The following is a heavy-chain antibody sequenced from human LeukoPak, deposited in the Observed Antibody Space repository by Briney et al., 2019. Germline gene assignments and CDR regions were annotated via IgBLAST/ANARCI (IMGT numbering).Heavy chain of an antibody. J-gene: IGHJ4*02. D-gene: IGHD3-3*01. CDR1: GYTFTSYC. CDR2: INPNSGGT. Sequence: ASVKVSCKASGYTFTSYCISWVRQAPGQGLEWMGWINPNSGGTNYAQKFQGRVTMTRDTSISTASMELSRLRSDDTAVYYCARAPMYYDFWSGYNVRSDGKNDYWGQGTLVTVSS. V-gene: IGHV1-2*02. CDR3: ARAPMYYDFWSGYNVRSDGKNDY.